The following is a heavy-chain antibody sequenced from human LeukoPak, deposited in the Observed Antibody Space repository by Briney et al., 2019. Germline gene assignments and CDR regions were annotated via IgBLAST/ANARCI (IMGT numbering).Heavy chain of an antibody. D-gene: IGHD3-16*02. Sequence: IPGGSLRLSCAASGFTFSTYSMNWVRQAPGKGLEWVSYISTSSSYIYYVDSVKGRFTISRDNAKNSLYLQMNSLRAEDTAVYYCARVGGDIVSSSHLGYWGQGTLVTVSS. CDR2: ISTSSSYI. J-gene: IGHJ4*02. CDR3: ARVGGDIVSSSHLGY. V-gene: IGHV3-21*01. CDR1: GFTFSTYS.